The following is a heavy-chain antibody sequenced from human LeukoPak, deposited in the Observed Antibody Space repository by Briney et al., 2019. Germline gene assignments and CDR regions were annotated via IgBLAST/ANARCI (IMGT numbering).Heavy chain of an antibody. D-gene: IGHD2-2*01. CDR2: IKQDGSEK. J-gene: IGHJ6*03. V-gene: IGHV3-7*01. Sequence: GGSLRLSCAASGFTFSSYWMSWVRQAPGKGLEWVANIKQDGSEKYYVDSVKGRFTISRDNAKNSLYLQMNSLRAEDTAVYYCARLRGYCSSTSCSYYMDVWGKGTTVTVSS. CDR1: GFTFSSYW. CDR3: ARLRGYCSSTSCSYYMDV.